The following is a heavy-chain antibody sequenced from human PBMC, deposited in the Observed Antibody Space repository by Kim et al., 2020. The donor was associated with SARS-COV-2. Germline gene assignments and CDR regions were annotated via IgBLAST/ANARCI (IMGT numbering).Heavy chain of an antibody. J-gene: IGHJ5*02. CDR1: GGSISSGGYY. CDR2: IYYSGST. Sequence: SETLSLTCTVSGGSISSGGYYWSWIRQHPGKGLEWIGYIYYSGSTYYNPSLKRRVTISVDTSKNQFSLKLSSVTAADTAVYYCARARAIFGVVMGWFDPWGQGTLVTVSS. CDR3: ARARAIFGVVMGWFDP. V-gene: IGHV4-31*03. D-gene: IGHD3-3*01.